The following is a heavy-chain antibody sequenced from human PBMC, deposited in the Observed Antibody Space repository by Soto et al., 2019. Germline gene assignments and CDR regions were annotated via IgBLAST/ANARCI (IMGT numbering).Heavy chain of an antibody. CDR1: GDSVSSNSAT. CDR2: TYYRSKWSN. CDR3: AIDVAARPPFDY. Sequence: SQTLSLTCAISGDSVSSNSATWNWVRQSPSRGLEWLGRTYYRSKWSNDYAVSVKSRITINADTSKNQFSLQLSSVTPEDTAVYYCAIDVAARPPFDYWGQGPLVTVSS. V-gene: IGHV6-1*01. D-gene: IGHD6-6*01. J-gene: IGHJ4*02.